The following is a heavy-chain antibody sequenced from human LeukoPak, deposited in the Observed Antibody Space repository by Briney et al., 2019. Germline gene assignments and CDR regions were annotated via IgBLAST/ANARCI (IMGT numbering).Heavy chain of an antibody. V-gene: IGHV4-39*07. Sequence: SETLSLTCTVSGGSISDSRTWGWVRPPPGKGLEWIANIHDDGRTASNPSLESRVTISLDTSKNQFSLKVRYVTAADTAFYFCARVLAAAGLDFWGQGTLVTVSS. CDR1: GGSISDSRT. CDR2: IHDDGRT. D-gene: IGHD6-19*01. CDR3: ARVLAAAGLDF. J-gene: IGHJ4*02.